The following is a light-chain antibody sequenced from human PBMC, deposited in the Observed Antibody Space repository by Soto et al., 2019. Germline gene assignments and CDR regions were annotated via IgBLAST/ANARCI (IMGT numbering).Light chain of an antibody. Sequence: QSVLTQPGSESRSPGQSMTISCTRTSSDVGSYNYVSWYQQHPGKATKLMIYEVSNRPSEVSNPFSGSKSGNTASLTISRLQAEDEADYYCSSYTSSTTLVFGTGTKVTVL. J-gene: IGLJ1*01. CDR2: EVS. CDR1: SSDVGSYNY. CDR3: SSYTSSTTLV. V-gene: IGLV2-14*01.